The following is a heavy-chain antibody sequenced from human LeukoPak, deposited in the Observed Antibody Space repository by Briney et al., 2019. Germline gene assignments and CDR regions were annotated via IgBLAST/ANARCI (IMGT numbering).Heavy chain of an antibody. CDR3: ARGKTSDDIIEDGFDL. Sequence: GSLRLSCAASGFSVSTNYMTWVRQAPGKGLEWVSVLYSGGGAYYADSVKDRFTISRDYSQNTLLLQMNSLRAEDTALYYCARGKTSDDIIEDGFDLWGQGTMVAVSS. CDR2: LYSGGGA. V-gene: IGHV3-66*01. J-gene: IGHJ3*01. CDR1: GFSVSTNY. D-gene: IGHD3-9*01.